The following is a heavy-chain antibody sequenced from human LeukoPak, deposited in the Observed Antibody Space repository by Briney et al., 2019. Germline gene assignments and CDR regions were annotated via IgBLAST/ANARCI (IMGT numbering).Heavy chain of an antibody. CDR1: GYTYTSYG. J-gene: IGHJ5*02. Sequence: ASVKVSCKASGYTYTSYGISWVRQAPGQGLEWMGWISAYNGNTNYAQKLQGRVTMTTDTSTSTAYMELRSLRSDDTAVYYCARDPFFLWFGDEGPNWFDPWGQGTLVTVSS. CDR3: ARDPFFLWFGDEGPNWFDP. CDR2: ISAYNGNT. D-gene: IGHD3-10*01. V-gene: IGHV1-18*01.